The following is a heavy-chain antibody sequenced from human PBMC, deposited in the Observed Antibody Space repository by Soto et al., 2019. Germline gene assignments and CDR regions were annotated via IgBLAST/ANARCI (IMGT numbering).Heavy chain of an antibody. V-gene: IGHV2-26*04. CDR3: ASTYSTSWYWFDP. CDR2: IFSNDEK. CDR1: GFSLSNAGLG. J-gene: IGHJ5*02. Sequence: QVTVKESGPVLVKPTETLTLTCTVSGFSLSNAGLGVSWIRQPPGKALEWLAHIFSNDEKSYSTSLKSRLTISTETSKSQVVLTMTNMDPVDTATYYCASTYSTSWYWFDPWGQGTLVTVSS. D-gene: IGHD6-13*01.